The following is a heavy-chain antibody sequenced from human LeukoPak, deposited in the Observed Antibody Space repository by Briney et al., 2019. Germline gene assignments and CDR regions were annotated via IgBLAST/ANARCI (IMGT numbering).Heavy chain of an antibody. D-gene: IGHD6-25*01. CDR2: ISSSGSTI. V-gene: IGHV3-11*01. J-gene: IGHJ6*02. Sequence: GGSLRLSCAASGFTFSDYYMSWIRQAPGKGLEWVSYISSSGSTIYYADSVKGRFTISRDNAKNSLYLQMNSLRAEDTAVYYCARARQRSGYYYYYYGMDVWGQGTTVTVPS. CDR3: ARARQRSGYYYYYYGMDV. CDR1: GFTFSDYY.